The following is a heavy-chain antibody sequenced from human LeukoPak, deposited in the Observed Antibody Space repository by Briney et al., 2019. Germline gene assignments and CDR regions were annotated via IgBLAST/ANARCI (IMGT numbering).Heavy chain of an antibody. CDR2: INHSGST. CDR3: ARVRGIAAAGRRCWFDP. Sequence: PSETLSLTCAVYGGSFSGYYWSWIRQPPGKGLEWIGEINHSGSTNYNPSLKSRVTISVDTSKNQFSLKLSSVTAADTAVYYCARVRGIAAAGRRCWFDPWGQRTLVTVSS. D-gene: IGHD6-13*01. J-gene: IGHJ5*02. V-gene: IGHV4-34*01. CDR1: GGSFSGYY.